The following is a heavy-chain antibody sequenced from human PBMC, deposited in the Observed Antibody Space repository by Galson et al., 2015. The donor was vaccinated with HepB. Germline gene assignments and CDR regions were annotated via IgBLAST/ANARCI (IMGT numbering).Heavy chain of an antibody. CDR2: ISSSGSTI. J-gene: IGHJ4*02. CDR1: GFTFSSYE. V-gene: IGHV3-48*03. D-gene: IGHD2-21*02. CDR3: ASAGVVVTSPNYFDY. Sequence: SLRLSCAASGFTFSSYEMNWVRQAPGKGLEWVSYISSSGSTIYYADSVKGRFTISRDNAKNSLYLQMNSLRAEDTAVYYCASAGVVVTSPNYFDYWGQGTLVTVSS.